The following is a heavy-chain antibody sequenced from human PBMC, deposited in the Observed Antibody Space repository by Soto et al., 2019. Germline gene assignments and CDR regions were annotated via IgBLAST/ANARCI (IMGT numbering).Heavy chain of an antibody. CDR1: GGSISSRSYY. CDR2: IYYSGST. D-gene: IGHD3-22*01. J-gene: IGHJ4*02. V-gene: IGHV4-39*01. Sequence: QLQLQESGPGLVKPSETLSLICTVSGGSISSRSYYWGWLRQPPGQGLEWIGSIYYSGSTYYNPALKRRVTRTVDTPNNQCAPKLSSVTAADTAAHYGARHGATQKVVAPYYFDYWRQGTLFTVSS. CDR3: ARHGATQKVVAPYYFDY.